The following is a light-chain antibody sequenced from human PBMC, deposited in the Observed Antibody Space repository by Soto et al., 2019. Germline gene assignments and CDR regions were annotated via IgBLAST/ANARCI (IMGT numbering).Light chain of an antibody. CDR2: VNSDGSH. CDR3: QTWGSGIQV. J-gene: IGLJ3*02. CDR1: SGHSTYA. V-gene: IGLV4-69*01. Sequence: QPVLTQSPSASASLGASVKLTCTLSSGHSTYAIAWHQQQPEQGPRYLMKVNSDGSHSKGDGIPDRFSGSSSGAERYLIISSLQSEDEADYYCQTWGSGIQVFGGGTQLTVL.